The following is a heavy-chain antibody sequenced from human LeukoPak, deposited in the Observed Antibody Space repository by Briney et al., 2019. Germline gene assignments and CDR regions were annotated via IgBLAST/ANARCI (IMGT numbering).Heavy chain of an antibody. Sequence: GASVKVSCKASGYTFTSYAMHWVRQAPGQRLEWMGRINAGNGNTKYSQKFQGGVTITRDTSASTAYMELSSLRSEDTAVYYCARLDCSGGSCYSYFDYWGQGTLVTVSS. D-gene: IGHD2-15*01. CDR3: ARLDCSGGSCYSYFDY. V-gene: IGHV1-3*01. CDR2: INAGNGNT. J-gene: IGHJ4*02. CDR1: GYTFTSYA.